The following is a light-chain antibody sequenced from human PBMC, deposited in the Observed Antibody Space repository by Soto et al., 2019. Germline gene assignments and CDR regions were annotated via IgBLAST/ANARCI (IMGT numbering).Light chain of an antibody. J-gene: IGKJ1*01. Sequence: DIHMTQSPSAVCGSVLDRVTITCRASQTISSWLAWYQQKPGKAPKLLIYKASTLKSGVPSRFSGSGSGTEFTLTISSLQPDDFATYYCQHYNSYSEAFGQGTKVDIK. CDR3: QHYNSYSEA. CDR1: QTISSW. CDR2: KAS. V-gene: IGKV1-5*03.